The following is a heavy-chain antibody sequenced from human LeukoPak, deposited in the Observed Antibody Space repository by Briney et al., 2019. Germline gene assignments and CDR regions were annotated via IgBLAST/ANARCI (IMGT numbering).Heavy chain of an antibody. Sequence: PGGSLRLSCAASGFTFTNAWMSWVRQAPGKGLEWVGRIKSKGDGQTTDYAAPVKGRFTMSRDDSKATLYLQMNSLKDEDTDVYYCTTDLGLTMIRGVIVSWGQGALVTVSS. V-gene: IGHV3-15*01. J-gene: IGHJ4*02. CDR1: GFTFTNAW. CDR2: IKSKGDGQTT. CDR3: TTDLGLTMIRGVIVS. D-gene: IGHD3-10*01.